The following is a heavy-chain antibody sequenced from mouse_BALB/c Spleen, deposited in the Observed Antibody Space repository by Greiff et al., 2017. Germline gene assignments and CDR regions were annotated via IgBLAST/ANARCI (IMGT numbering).Heavy chain of an antibody. D-gene: IGHD2-1*01. CDR3: ARVDGNYAAMDY. CDR2: ISSGGST. V-gene: IGHV5-6-5*01. Sequence: EVKVEESGGGLVKPGGSLKLSCAASGFTFSSYAMSWVRQTPEKRLEWVASISSGGSTYYPDSVKGRFTISRDNARNILYLQMSSLRSEDTAMYYCARVDGNYAAMDYWGQGTSVTVSS. J-gene: IGHJ4*01. CDR1: GFTFSSYA.